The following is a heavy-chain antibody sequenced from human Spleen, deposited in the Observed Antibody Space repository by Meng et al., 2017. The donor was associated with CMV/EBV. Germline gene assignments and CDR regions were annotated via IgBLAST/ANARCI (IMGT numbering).Heavy chain of an antibody. CDR2: ISPDGTNT. J-gene: IGHJ4*02. CDR1: GFTFSSYS. V-gene: IGHV3-74*01. CDR3: ARVGGAYYDFRSGRPLDY. D-gene: IGHD3-3*01. Sequence: GESLKISCAASGFTFSSYSMNWVRQAPGKGLVWVSRISPDGTNTNYAESVKGRFTITRDNAKNTLYLQMDSLGVEDTAVYFCARVGGAYYDFRSGRPLDYWGQGTRVTVSS.